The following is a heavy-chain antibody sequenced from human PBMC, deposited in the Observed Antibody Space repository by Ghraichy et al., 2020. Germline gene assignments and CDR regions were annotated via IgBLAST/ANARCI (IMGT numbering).Heavy chain of an antibody. CDR1: GGSISSNGYY. Sequence: SETLSLTCTVSGGSISSNGYYWSWIRQHPGKGLEWIGYIYHSGSTHYNPSLKSRVSISIDTSKKQFSLNLISVTAADTAVYYCARDRHYYESSGYPCDVFDIWGQGTMVTVSA. D-gene: IGHD3-22*01. CDR2: IYHSGST. CDR3: ARDRHYYESSGYPCDVFDI. V-gene: IGHV4-31*03. J-gene: IGHJ3*02.